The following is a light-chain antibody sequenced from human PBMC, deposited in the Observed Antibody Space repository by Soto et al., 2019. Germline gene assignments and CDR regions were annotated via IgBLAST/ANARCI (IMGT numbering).Light chain of an antibody. J-gene: IGKJ1*01. Sequence: EIVLTQSPGTLSLSPGERATLSCRASQSVSSNYLVWYQQRPGQAPRLLIHGASSRATGIPDRFSGSGSGTDFTLTISRPEPEDFAVFYGQQYGSSPPWTFGQGTKVEIK. CDR3: QQYGSSPPWT. CDR2: GAS. CDR1: QSVSSNY. V-gene: IGKV3-20*01.